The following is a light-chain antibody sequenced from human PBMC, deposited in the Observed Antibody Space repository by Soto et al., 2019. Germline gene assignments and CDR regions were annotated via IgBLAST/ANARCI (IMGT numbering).Light chain of an antibody. CDR2: DAS. CDR1: QSVDSN. CDR3: QQHNQWPIT. V-gene: IGKV3D-15*01. Sequence: EIVMTQSPVTLSVSPGERATLSSRASQSVDSNLAWYQQKPGQPPGLLIYDASTRATGIPARFSGSGSGTEFTLTINSLQSEDSAVYYCQQHNQWPITFGQGTRL. J-gene: IGKJ5*01.